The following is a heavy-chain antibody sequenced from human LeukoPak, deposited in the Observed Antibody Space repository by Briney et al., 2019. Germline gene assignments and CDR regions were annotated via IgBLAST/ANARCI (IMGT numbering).Heavy chain of an antibody. Sequence: KPGGSLRLSCAASGFTFSSYSMNWVRQAPGKGLEWVGRIKSKTDGGTTDYAAPVKGRFTISRDDSKNTLYLQMNSLKTEDTAVYYCTTGIRGFGYCSSTSCYFQDYWGQGTLVTVSS. J-gene: IGHJ4*02. CDR3: TTGIRGFGYCSSTSCYFQDY. CDR2: IKSKTDGGTT. V-gene: IGHV3-15*01. CDR1: GFTFSSYS. D-gene: IGHD2-2*01.